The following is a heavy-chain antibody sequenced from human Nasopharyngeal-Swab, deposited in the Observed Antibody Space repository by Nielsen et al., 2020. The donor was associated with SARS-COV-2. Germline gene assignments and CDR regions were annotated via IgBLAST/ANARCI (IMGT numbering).Heavy chain of an antibody. CDR1: GYSVSSGLYY. CDR2: ISYTGST. D-gene: IGHD1-26*01. J-gene: IGHJ6*02. Sequence: SETLSLTCTVSGYSVSSGLYYWRWIRQPPGKGLEWIGCISYTGSTTYNPSLKSRVTMSVDTSKNQFSLNLTSLTAADTAVYYCAKDSGSWNQTYYHYYGMDVWGQGTTVTVSS. V-gene: IGHV4-61*01. CDR3: AKDSGSWNQTYYHYYGMDV.